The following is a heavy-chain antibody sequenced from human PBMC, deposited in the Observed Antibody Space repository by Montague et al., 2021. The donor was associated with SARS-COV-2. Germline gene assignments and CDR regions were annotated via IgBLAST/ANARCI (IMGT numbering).Heavy chain of an antibody. Sequence: SETLSLTCAVYRGSFSDYYWTWIRQSPERGLEWIGEISHSADTNYNPSLKSRVSMSMDTSNNQFSLRLDSVTAADTAVYYCARVKRGYYYGLGVSAHFDYWGQGTLVTVSS. CDR1: RGSFSDYY. D-gene: IGHD3-10*01. J-gene: IGHJ4*02. V-gene: IGHV4-34*01. CDR2: ISHSADT. CDR3: ARVKRGYYYGLGVSAHFDY.